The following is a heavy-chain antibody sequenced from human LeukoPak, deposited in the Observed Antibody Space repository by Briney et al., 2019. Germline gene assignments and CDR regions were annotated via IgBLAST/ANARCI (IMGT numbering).Heavy chain of an antibody. V-gene: IGHV1-69*04. CDR3: AREGVYSPDGSGYHRHAFDV. J-gene: IGHJ3*01. CDR1: GGTFSSYA. Sequence: ASVKVSCKASGGTFSSYAISWVQQAPGQGLVWMGRIIPELDVANLAQVFKGRVTITADKSTNTAHMELSGLRSDDTAVYYCAREGVYSPDGSGYHRHAFDVWGKGTVVIVSS. D-gene: IGHD3-22*01. CDR2: IIPELDVA.